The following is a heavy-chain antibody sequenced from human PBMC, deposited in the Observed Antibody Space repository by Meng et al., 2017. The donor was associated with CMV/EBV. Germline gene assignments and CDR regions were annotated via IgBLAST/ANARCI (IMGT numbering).Heavy chain of an antibody. CDR3: ASPARGSLRFLEWLSTRGAFDI. CDR2: INPNSGGT. V-gene: IGHV1-2*02. CDR1: GYTFTGYY. J-gene: IGHJ3*02. Sequence: ASVKVSCKASGYTFTGYYMHWVRQAPGQGLEWMGWINPNSGGTNYAQKFQGRVTMTRDTSISTAYMELSRPRSDDTAVYYCASPARGSLRFLEWLSTRGAFDIWGQGTMVTVSS. D-gene: IGHD3-3*01.